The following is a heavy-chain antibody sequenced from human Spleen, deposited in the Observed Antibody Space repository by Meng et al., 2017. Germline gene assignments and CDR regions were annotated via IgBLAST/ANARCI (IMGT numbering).Heavy chain of an antibody. CDR3: ARNDFWSGYFDY. CDR2: ISYSGST. V-gene: IGHV4-61*01. CDR1: GGSVSSGSNY. J-gene: IGHJ4*02. D-gene: IGHD3-3*01. Sequence: VPLQESGPGLVRPSETLSLPCTVSGGSVSSGSNYWSWIRQPSGKGLEWIGDISYSGSTNYNPSLKSRVAISVDTSKNQFSLKLSSVTAADTAVYYCARNDFWSGYFDYWGQGTLVTVSS.